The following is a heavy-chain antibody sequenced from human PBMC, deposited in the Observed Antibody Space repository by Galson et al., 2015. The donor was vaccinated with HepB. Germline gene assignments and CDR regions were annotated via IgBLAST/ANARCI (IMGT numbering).Heavy chain of an antibody. CDR2: ISYDGSNK. V-gene: IGHV3-30-3*01. J-gene: IGHJ4*02. CDR1: GFTFSSYA. CDR3: ARDLTTVTTTGDY. D-gene: IGHD4-11*01. Sequence: SLRLSCAASGFTFSSYAMHWVRQAPGKGLEWVAVISYDGSNKYYADSVKGRFTISRDNSKNTLYLQMNSLRAEDTAVYYCARDLTTVTTTGDYWGQGTLVTVSS.